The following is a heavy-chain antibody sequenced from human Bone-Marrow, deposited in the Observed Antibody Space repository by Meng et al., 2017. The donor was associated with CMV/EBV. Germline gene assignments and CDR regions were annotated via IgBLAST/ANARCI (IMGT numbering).Heavy chain of an antibody. Sequence: ASVKVSCKASGYTFTGYYMHWVRQAPGQGLEWVGWINPNSGGTNYAQKFQGRVTMTRDTSISTAYMELSRLRSDDTAVYYCARAGGYCSSTSCYTPDYWGQGTLVTVSS. J-gene: IGHJ4*02. CDR2: INPNSGGT. D-gene: IGHD2-2*02. V-gene: IGHV1-2*02. CDR3: ARAGGYCSSTSCYTPDY. CDR1: GYTFTGYY.